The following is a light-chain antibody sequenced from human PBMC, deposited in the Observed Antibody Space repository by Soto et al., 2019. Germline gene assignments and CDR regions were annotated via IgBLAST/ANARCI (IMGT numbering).Light chain of an antibody. V-gene: IGKV3-20*01. CDR3: LQYGSSPYT. CDR1: QSVSSSY. Sequence: EIVLTQSPGTLSLSPGERATLSCRASQSVSSSYLAWYQQKPGQAPRPLIYGASSRAPGIPDRFSGSGSGTDFTLTISRLESEDFAVYYCLQYGSSPYTFGQGTKLEIK. J-gene: IGKJ2*01. CDR2: GAS.